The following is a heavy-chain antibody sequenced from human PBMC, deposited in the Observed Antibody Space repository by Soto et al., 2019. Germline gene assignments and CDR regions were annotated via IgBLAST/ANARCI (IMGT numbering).Heavy chain of an antibody. CDR1: GGSISSGGYY. Sequence: QVQLQESGPGLVKPSQTLSLTCTVSGGSISSGGYYWSWIRQHPGKGLEWIGYIYYSGSTYYNPSLKXXVXIXXDTSKNQFSLKLSSVTAADTAVYYCARSGVPGFDYWGQGTLVTVSS. D-gene: IGHD2-2*01. CDR3: ARSGVPGFDY. V-gene: IGHV4-31*01. J-gene: IGHJ4*02. CDR2: IYYSGST.